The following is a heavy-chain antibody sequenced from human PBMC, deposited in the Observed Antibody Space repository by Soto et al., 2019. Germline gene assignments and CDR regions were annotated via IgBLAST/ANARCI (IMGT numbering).Heavy chain of an antibody. Sequence: EVQLLESGGGLVQSGGSLKLSCAASGFTYNNYAMAWVRQAPGKGLEWISTVSGNGGGTYYADSVKGRFTISRDNSKNTLYLQMNNLGAEDTALYFCAKSFAFGELSLFDYWGQGTLDAVSS. CDR2: VSGNGGGT. CDR3: AKSFAFGELSLFDY. J-gene: IGHJ4*02. CDR1: GFTYNNYA. D-gene: IGHD3-10*01. V-gene: IGHV3-23*01.